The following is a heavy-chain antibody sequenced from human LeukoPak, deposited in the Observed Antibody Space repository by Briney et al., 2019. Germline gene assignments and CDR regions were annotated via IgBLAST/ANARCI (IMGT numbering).Heavy chain of an antibody. CDR3: ARGYYYDSSGYTLFDY. Sequence: GGSLRLSCAASGFTFSSYWMSWVRQAPGKGLEWVANIKQDGSEKYYVDSVKGRFTISRDNAKNSLYLQMNSLRAEDTAVYYCARGYYYDSSGYTLFDYWGQGTLVTVSS. D-gene: IGHD3-22*01. V-gene: IGHV3-7*01. CDR2: IKQDGSEK. J-gene: IGHJ4*02. CDR1: GFTFSSYW.